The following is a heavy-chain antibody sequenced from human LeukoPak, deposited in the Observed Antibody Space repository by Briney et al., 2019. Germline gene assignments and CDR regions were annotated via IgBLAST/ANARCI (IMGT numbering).Heavy chain of an antibody. V-gene: IGHV1-2*02. CDR2: INPNSGGT. CDR1: GYTFTGYY. CDR3: ARSGGGSPNYDFWSGYQPHGMDV. J-gene: IGHJ6*02. D-gene: IGHD3-3*01. Sequence: ASVKVSCKASGYTFTGYYMHWVRQAPGQGLEWMGWINPNSGGTNYAQKFQGRVTMTRDTSISTAYMELSRLRSDDTAVYYCARSGGGSPNYDFWSGYQPHGMDVWGQGTTVTVSS.